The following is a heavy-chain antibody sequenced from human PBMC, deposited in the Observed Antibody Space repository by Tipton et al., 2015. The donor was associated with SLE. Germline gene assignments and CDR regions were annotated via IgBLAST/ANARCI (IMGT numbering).Heavy chain of an antibody. V-gene: IGHV4-34*01. J-gene: IGHJ5*02. D-gene: IGHD4-17*01. CDR1: GGSFSSFY. CDR2: INHSGST. Sequence: LRLSCAVYGGSFSSFYWSWIRQPPGKGLEWIGEINHSGSTSYNPSLKSRVTISVDTSKNQFSLKVSAVTAADTAVYYCATRDYGDYTKWFDPWGQGTLVTV. CDR3: ATRDYGDYTKWFDP.